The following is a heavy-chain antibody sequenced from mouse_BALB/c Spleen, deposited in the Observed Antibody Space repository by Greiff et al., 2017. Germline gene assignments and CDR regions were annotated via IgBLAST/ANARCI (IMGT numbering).Heavy chain of an antibody. CDR3: ARELDSSGTDY. Sequence: EVKLQQSGAELVKPGASVKLSCTASGFNIKDTYMHWVKQRPEQGLEWIGRIDPANGNTKYDPKFQGKATITADTSSNTAYLQLSSLTSEDTAVYYCARELDSSGTDYWGQGTTLTVSS. CDR2: IDPANGNT. V-gene: IGHV14-3*02. CDR1: GFNIKDTY. J-gene: IGHJ2*01. D-gene: IGHD3-2*01.